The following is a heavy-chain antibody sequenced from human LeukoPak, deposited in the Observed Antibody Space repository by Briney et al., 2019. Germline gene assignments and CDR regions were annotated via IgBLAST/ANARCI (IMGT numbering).Heavy chain of an antibody. J-gene: IGHJ5*02. CDR2: IYPGDSDT. Sequence: GESLKISCKGSGYSFTSYWIGWVRQMPGKGLEWMGIIYPGDSDTRYSPSFQGQVTISADKSISTAYLQWSSLKASDTAMYYCARRSRYCSSTSCYTGDPWGFDPWGQGTLDTVSS. V-gene: IGHV5-51*01. CDR3: ARRSRYCSSTSCYTGDPWGFDP. CDR1: GYSFTSYW. D-gene: IGHD2-2*02.